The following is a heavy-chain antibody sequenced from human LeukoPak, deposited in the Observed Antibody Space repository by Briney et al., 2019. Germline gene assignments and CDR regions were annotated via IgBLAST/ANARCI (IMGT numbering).Heavy chain of an antibody. D-gene: IGHD3-22*01. CDR3: AKDTYYYDSSGYTFDY. CDR2: ITSSSRYT. V-gene: IGHV3-21*01. J-gene: IGHJ4*02. Sequence: PGGSLRLSCAASVFTFSTYNMNWVRQAPGKGLEWVSSITSSSRYTFYADSVKGRFTISRDNSKNTLYLQMNSLRAEDTAVYYCAKDTYYYDSSGYTFDYWGQGTLVTVSS. CDR1: VFTFSTYN.